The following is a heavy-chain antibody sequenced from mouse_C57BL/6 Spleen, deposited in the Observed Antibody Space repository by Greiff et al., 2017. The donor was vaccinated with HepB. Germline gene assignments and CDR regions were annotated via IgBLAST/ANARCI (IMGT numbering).Heavy chain of an antibody. CDR3: ACYYSSYGCFAY. V-gene: IGHV1-76*01. CDR1: GYTFTDYY. D-gene: IGHD2-5*01. J-gene: IGHJ3*01. CDR2: IYPGSGNT. Sequence: QVHVKQSGAELVRPGASVKLSCKASGYTFTDYYINWVKQRPGQGLEWIARIYPGSGNTYYNEKFKDKATLTAEKSSSTAYMQLSSLTSEDSAVYFCACYYSSYGCFAYWGQGTLVTVSA.